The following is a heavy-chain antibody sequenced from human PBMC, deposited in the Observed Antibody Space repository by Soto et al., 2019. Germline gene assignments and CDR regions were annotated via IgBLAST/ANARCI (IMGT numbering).Heavy chain of an antibody. Sequence: SDTLSRTCNLTRNSISSCHYYWSWFRQPPGKGLEWIGYIYYSGSTYYNPSLQSRVTISVDTSKNQFSLKLSSVTAADTAVYYCARRGSGSYSDYWGQG. V-gene: IGHV4-30-4*02. J-gene: IGHJ4*02. CDR2: IYYSGST. D-gene: IGHD3-10*01. CDR1: RNSISSCHYY. CDR3: ARRGSGSYSDY.